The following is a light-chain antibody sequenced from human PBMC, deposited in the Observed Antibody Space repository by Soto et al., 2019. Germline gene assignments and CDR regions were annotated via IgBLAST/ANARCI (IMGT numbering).Light chain of an antibody. CDR2: DAS. CDR3: QQRSHWLYT. CDR1: QSVSSY. J-gene: IGKJ2*01. Sequence: EIVLTQSPATLSLSPGERATLSCRASQSVSSYLAWYQQKPGQAPRLLIYDASTRATGIPARFSGSGSGTDFTLTISSLEPEDFAVYYCQQRSHWLYTFGQGTKLEIK. V-gene: IGKV3-11*01.